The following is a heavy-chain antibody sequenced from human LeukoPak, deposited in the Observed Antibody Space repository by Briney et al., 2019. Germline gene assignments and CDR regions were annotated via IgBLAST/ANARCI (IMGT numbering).Heavy chain of an antibody. CDR3: ARVHRRDGYNYVNY. CDR2: INHSGST. Sequence: SETLSLTXAVYGGSFSGYYWSWLRQPPGKGLEWIGEINHSGSTNYNPSLKSRVTISVDTSKNQFSLKLSSVTAADTAVYYCARVHRRDGYNYVNYWGQGTLVTVSS. D-gene: IGHD5-24*01. J-gene: IGHJ4*02. V-gene: IGHV4-34*01. CDR1: GGSFSGYY.